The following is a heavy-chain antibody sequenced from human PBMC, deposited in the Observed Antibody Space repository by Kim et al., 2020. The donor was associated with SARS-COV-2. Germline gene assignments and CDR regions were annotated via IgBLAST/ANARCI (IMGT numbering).Heavy chain of an antibody. Sequence: GSSTEYADSVNGRFPISRDNAKKSLSLQMTRLTPEDTAVYYCVREPASWGPGTLVTVSS. CDR2: GSST. CDR3: VREPAS. V-gene: IGHV3-11*01. J-gene: IGHJ5*02.